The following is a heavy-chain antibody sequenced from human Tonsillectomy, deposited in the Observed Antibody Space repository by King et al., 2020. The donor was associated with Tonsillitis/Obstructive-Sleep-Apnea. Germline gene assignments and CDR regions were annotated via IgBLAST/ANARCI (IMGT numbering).Heavy chain of an antibody. D-gene: IGHD3-9*01. CDR2: ISGDSGST. CDR3: AKAGDYDILTGYNWFDP. CDR1: GFTFDNYA. V-gene: IGHV3-43*02. Sequence: VQLVESGGGVVQPGGSLRLSCAASGFTFDNYAMHWVRQAPGKGLEWVSLISGDSGSTYYADSVKGRFTIYRDNSKNSLYLQMNSLRTADTALYYCAKAGDYDILTGYNWFDPWGQGTLVTVSS. J-gene: IGHJ5*02.